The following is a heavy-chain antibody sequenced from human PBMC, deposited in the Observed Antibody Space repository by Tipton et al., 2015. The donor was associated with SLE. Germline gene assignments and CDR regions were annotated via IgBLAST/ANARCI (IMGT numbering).Heavy chain of an antibody. V-gene: IGHV1-46*01. CDR1: GYTFTSYY. Sequence: QVQLVQSGAEVKKPGASVKVSCKASGYTFTSYYMHWVRQAPGQGLEWMGIINPSGGSTSYAQKFQGRVTMTRDTSTSTVYMELSSLRSDDTAVYYCARDTIFGVVPPNAFDIWGQGTMVTVSS. J-gene: IGHJ3*02. CDR3: ARDTIFGVVPPNAFDI. CDR2: INPSGGST. D-gene: IGHD3-3*01.